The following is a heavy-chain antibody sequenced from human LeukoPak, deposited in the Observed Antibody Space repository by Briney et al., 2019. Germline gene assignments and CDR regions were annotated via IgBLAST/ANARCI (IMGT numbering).Heavy chain of an antibody. CDR2: IYNADWDT. CDR1: GCRFINYW. J-gene: IGHJ4*02. V-gene: IGHV5-51*01. D-gene: IGHD4/OR15-4a*01. Sequence: GQALQISCQVSGCRFINYWIGWGRPMPGKGVEWMGIIYNADWDTTYNPSFQSQVIISADKSISAVYLQWSSLKASDTAVYYCARQSRDGAKTRVYYFDYWGQGTMVTVSS. CDR3: ARQSRDGAKTRVYYFDY.